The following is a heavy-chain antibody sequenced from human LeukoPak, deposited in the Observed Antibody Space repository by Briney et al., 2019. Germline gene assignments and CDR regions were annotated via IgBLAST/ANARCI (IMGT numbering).Heavy chain of an antibody. CDR3: ARGRAATPIDY. Sequence: GASVKVSCKASGYTFTSYYMHWVRQAPGQGLEWMGWMNPNSGNTGYAQKFQGRVTMTRNTSISTAYMELSSLRSEDTAVYYCARGRAATPIDYWGQGTLVTVSS. V-gene: IGHV1-8*02. D-gene: IGHD6-25*01. CDR1: GYTFTSYY. J-gene: IGHJ4*02. CDR2: MNPNSGNT.